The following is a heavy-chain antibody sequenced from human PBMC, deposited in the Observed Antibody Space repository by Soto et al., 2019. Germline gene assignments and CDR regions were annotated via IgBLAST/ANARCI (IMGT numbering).Heavy chain of an antibody. CDR3: AIGTYYSASSGYSYFDY. V-gene: IGHV3-23*01. Sequence: EVQLLESGGGLVQPGGSLRLSCAASGFTFSSYAMSWVRQAPGKGLEWVSAISGSGGSTYYADSVKGRFTISRDNSKNTLYLPMNSLSAEDTAVYYCAIGTYYSASSGYSYFDYWGQGTLVTVSS. D-gene: IGHD3-22*01. J-gene: IGHJ4*02. CDR1: GFTFSSYA. CDR2: ISGSGGST.